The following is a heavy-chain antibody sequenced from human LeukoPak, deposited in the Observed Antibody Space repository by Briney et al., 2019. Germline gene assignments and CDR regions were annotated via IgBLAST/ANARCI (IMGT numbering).Heavy chain of an antibody. D-gene: IGHD4-17*01. J-gene: IGHJ3*02. CDR1: GGSISSGGYY. Sequence: SETLSLTCTVSGGSISSGGYYWSWIRQPPGKGLEWIGYIYYSGSTYYNPSLKSRVTISVDTSKNQFSLKLSSVTAADTAVYYCARDPMTTVTTNACDIWGQGTMVTVSS. CDR3: ARDPMTTVTTNACDI. V-gene: IGHV4-31*03. CDR2: IYYSGST.